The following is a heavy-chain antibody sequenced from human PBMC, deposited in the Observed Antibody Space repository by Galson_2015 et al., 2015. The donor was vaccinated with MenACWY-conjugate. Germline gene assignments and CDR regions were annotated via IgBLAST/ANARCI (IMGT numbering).Heavy chain of an antibody. CDR2: IRGDGSET. V-gene: IGHV3-7*03. CDR1: GFTLSHYY. J-gene: IGHJ4*02. CDR3: ARPARNRLTIAVPYYFDH. Sequence: SLRLSCAASGFTLSHYYMSWVRQAPGKGLEWVATIRGDGSETFHLNSVKDRFTISRDNAQNSLFLQMDSLRAEDTAVYYCARPARNRLTIAVPYYFDHWGQGILVAVSS. D-gene: IGHD2-21*01.